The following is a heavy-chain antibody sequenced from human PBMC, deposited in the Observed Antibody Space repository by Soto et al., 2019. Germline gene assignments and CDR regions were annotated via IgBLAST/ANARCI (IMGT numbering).Heavy chain of an antibody. J-gene: IGHJ4*02. D-gene: IGHD5-18*01. CDR2: ISYDGSNK. V-gene: IGHV3-30-3*01. CDR1: GFTFSSYA. Sequence: SLRLSCAASGFTFSSYAMHWVRQAPGKGLEWVAVISYDGSNKYCADSVKGRFTISRDNSKNTLYLQMNSLRAEDTAVYYCARERLFGYSYGHFDYWGQGTLVTVSS. CDR3: ARERLFGYSYGHFDY.